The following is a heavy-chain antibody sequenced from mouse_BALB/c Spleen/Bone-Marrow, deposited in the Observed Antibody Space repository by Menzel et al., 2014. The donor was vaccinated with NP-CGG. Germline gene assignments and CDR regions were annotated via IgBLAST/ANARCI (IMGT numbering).Heavy chain of an antibody. CDR3: ARSGSNFGRFFDV. J-gene: IGHJ1*01. V-gene: IGHV1-74*01. CDR1: GYTFXSYW. D-gene: IGHD2-5*01. CDR2: IDPYDSEA. Sequence: QVQLQQSGAELVRPGASVNLSCKASGYTFXSYWMNWVMQRPEQGLEWIGRIDPYDSEAHYNQKFKDKAILTVDKSSSTAYMQLISLTSEDSAVYYCARSGSNFGRFFDVWGAGTTVTVSS.